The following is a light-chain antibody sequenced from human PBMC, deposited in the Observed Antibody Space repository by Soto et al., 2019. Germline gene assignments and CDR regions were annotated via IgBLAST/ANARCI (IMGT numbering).Light chain of an antibody. V-gene: IGLV1-40*01. J-gene: IGLJ2*01. CDR2: GNS. CDR3: HSYDSSLSGVV. CDR1: SSNIGAGFV. Sequence: QSVLTQPPSVSGAPGQRVTISCTGSSSNIGAGFVVHWYQQLPGTAPKLLIHGNSNRPSGVPDRFSGSKSGTSASLAITGLQAEDESDYYCHSYDSSLSGVVFGGGTKLTVL.